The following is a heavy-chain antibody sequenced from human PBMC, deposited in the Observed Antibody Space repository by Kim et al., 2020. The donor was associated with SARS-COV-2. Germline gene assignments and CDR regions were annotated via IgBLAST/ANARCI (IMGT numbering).Heavy chain of an antibody. CDR3: AKDKVPRITMVRGVIITPWFDP. D-gene: IGHD3-10*01. V-gene: IGHV3-30*18. Sequence: GGSLRLSCAASGVTFSSYGMHWVRQAPGKGLEWVAVISYDGSNKYYADSVKGRFTISRDNSKNTLYLQMNSLRAEDTAVYYCAKDKVPRITMVRGVIITPWFDPWGQGTLVTVSS. J-gene: IGHJ5*02. CDR2: ISYDGSNK. CDR1: GVTFSSYG.